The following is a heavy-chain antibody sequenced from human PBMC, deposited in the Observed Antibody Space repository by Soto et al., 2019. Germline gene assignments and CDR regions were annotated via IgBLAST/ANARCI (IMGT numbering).Heavy chain of an antibody. CDR3: ARELAARTGHWFGP. CDR1: GYTITSYG. J-gene: IGHJ5*02. V-gene: IGHV1-18*01. CDR2: ISAYNGNT. Sequence: ASLKVACKASGYTITSYGISWVRQAPGQGLEWMGWISAYNGNTNYAQKLQGRVTMTTDTSTSTAYMELRSLRSDDTAVYYCARELAARTGHWFGPWGQGTLVTVSS. D-gene: IGHD6-6*01.